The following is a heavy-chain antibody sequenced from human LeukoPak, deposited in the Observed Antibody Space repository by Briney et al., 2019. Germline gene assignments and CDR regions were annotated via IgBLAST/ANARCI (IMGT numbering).Heavy chain of an antibody. V-gene: IGHV1-18*01. D-gene: IGHD3-9*01. J-gene: IGHJ4*02. CDR3: ARVQVLRYFRPEWPGGYEDY. CDR2: ISAYNGNT. Sequence: GASVKVSCKASGYTSTSYDISWVRQAPGQGLEWMGWISAYNGNTNYAQKLQGRVTMTTDTSTSTAYMELRSLRSDETAVYYCARVQVLRYFRPEWPGGYEDYWGQGTLVTVSS. CDR1: GYTSTSYD.